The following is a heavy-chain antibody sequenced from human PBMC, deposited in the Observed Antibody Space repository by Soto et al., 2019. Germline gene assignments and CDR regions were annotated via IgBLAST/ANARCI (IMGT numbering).Heavy chain of an antibody. Sequence: SETLSLTCAVSGGSISSGGYSWSWIRQPPGKGLEWIGYIYYSGSTYYNPSLKSRVTISVDKSKNQFSLKLSSVTAADTAVYYCARFMTMVTNLAFDIWGQGTMVTVSS. CDR2: IYYSGST. D-gene: IGHD4-17*01. V-gene: IGHV4-30-2*01. J-gene: IGHJ3*02. CDR3: ARFMTMVTNLAFDI. CDR1: GGSISSGGYS.